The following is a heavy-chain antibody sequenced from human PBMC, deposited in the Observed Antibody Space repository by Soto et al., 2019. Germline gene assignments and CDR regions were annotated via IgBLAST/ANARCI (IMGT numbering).Heavy chain of an antibody. Sequence: KTSETLSLTCAVYGGSFSGYYWSWIRQPPGKGLEWIGEINHSGSTNYNPSLKSRVTISVDTSKNQFSLKLSSVTAADTAVYYCAREAVVVAPTGYGMDVGGQGTTVTVSS. V-gene: IGHV4-34*01. CDR2: INHSGST. CDR1: GGSFSGYY. D-gene: IGHD2-15*01. CDR3: AREAVVVAPTGYGMDV. J-gene: IGHJ6*02.